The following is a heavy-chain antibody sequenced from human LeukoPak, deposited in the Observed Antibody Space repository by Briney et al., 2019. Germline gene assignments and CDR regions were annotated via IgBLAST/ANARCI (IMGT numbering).Heavy chain of an antibody. V-gene: IGHV3-9*01. CDR1: GFTLRSYT. Sequence: GGSLRLSCAASGFTLRSYTMNWVRQAPGKGLEWVSGISWNSGSIGYADSVKGRFTISRDNAKNSLYLQMNSLRAEDTALYYCAKDMNIVATITESDAFDIWGQGTMVTVSS. CDR2: ISWNSGSI. CDR3: AKDMNIVATITESDAFDI. J-gene: IGHJ3*02. D-gene: IGHD5-12*01.